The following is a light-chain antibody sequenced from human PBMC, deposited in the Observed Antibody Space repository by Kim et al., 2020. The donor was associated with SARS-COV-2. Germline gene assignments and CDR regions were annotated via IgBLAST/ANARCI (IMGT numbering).Light chain of an antibody. CDR3: QVWDSSSDHPV. J-gene: IGLJ3*02. CDR2: YDS. Sequence: VSVAPGKTARITCGGNNIGSKSVHWYQQKPGQAPVLVIYYDSDRPSGIPERFSGSNSGNTATLTISTVEAADEADYYCQVWDSSSDHPVFGGGPQLTV. CDR1: NIGSKS. V-gene: IGLV3-21*04.